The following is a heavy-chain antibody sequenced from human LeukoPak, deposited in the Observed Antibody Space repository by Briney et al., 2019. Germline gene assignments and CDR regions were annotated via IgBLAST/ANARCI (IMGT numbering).Heavy chain of an antibody. CDR3: ARVRGSSGSYEYYHYMDV. CDR1: GGSISSSSYY. J-gene: IGHJ6*03. CDR2: IYYSGST. D-gene: IGHD1-26*01. Sequence: PSETLSLTCTVSGGSISSSSYYWGWIRQPPGEGLEWIGSIYYSGSTYYNPSLKSRVTISVDTSKNQFSLKLSSVTAADTAVYYCARVRGSSGSYEYYHYMDVWGKGTTVTISS. V-gene: IGHV4-39*07.